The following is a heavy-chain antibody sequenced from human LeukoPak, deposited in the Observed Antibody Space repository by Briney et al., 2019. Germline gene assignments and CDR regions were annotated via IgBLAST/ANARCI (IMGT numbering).Heavy chain of an antibody. CDR1: GGSISSSNW. CDR3: AKRNADSSSWSPNGAFDI. CDR2: IYHSGST. D-gene: IGHD6-13*01. J-gene: IGHJ3*02. Sequence: SETLSLTCAVSGGSISSSNWWSWVRQPPGKGLEWIGEIYHSGSTNYNSSLKSRVTITTDKSKNQSSLKLSSVIAADTAVYYCAKRNADSSSWSPNGAFDIWGQGTMVTVSS. V-gene: IGHV4-4*02.